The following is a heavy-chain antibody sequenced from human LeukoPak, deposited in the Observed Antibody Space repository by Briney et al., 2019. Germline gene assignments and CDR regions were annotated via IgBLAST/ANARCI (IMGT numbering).Heavy chain of an antibody. CDR2: ISWNSDSI. D-gene: IGHD5-24*01. V-gene: IGHV3-9*01. CDR1: GFNFDEYA. Sequence: GGSLRLSCAASGFNFDEYAMHWVRQAPGKGLEWVSGISWNSDSIGYADSVKGRFTISRDNAKNSLYLQMNSLRAEDTAVYYCAKSGYNRFDYWGQGTLVTVSS. J-gene: IGHJ4*02. CDR3: AKSGYNRFDY.